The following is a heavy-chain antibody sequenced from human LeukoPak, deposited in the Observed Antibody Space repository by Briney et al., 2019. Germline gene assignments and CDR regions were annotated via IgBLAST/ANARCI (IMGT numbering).Heavy chain of an antibody. Sequence: GASVKVSCKASGYTFIGYYMHWVRQAPGQGLEWMGWINPNSGGTNYAQKFQGRVTMTRDTSISTAYMELSTLTSDDSAMYYCARGRDNSGYWFGYWGQGTLVTVSS. D-gene: IGHD3-22*01. J-gene: IGHJ4*02. V-gene: IGHV1-2*02. CDR1: GYTFIGYY. CDR2: INPNSGGT. CDR3: ARGRDNSGYWFGY.